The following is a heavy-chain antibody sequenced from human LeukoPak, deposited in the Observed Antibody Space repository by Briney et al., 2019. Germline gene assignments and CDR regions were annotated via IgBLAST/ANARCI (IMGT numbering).Heavy chain of an antibody. V-gene: IGHV4-59*01. Sequence: SETLSLTCTVSGGSISSYYWSWIRQPPGKGLEWIGYIYYSGSTNYNPSLKSRVTISVDTSKNQFSLKLSSVTAADTAVYYCARDNYGDARRTYYYGMDVWGQGTTVTVSS. J-gene: IGHJ6*02. CDR2: IYYSGST. CDR3: ARDNYGDARRTYYYGMDV. CDR1: GGSISSYY. D-gene: IGHD4-17*01.